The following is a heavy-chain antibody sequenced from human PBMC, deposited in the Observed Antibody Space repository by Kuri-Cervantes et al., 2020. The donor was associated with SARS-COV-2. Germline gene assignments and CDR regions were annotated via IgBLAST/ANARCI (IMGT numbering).Heavy chain of an antibody. D-gene: IGHD4-17*01. CDR3: ARGGRSGDYVSGDSFDY. V-gene: IGHV4-61*05. Sequence: SETLSLTCTVSGGSISSSSYYWGWIRQPPGKGLEWIGYIYYSGSTNYNPSLKSRVTISVDTSKNQFSLKLSSVTVADTAVYYCARGGRSGDYVSGDSFDYWGQGTLVTVSS. J-gene: IGHJ4*02. CDR1: GGSISSSSYY. CDR2: IYYSGST.